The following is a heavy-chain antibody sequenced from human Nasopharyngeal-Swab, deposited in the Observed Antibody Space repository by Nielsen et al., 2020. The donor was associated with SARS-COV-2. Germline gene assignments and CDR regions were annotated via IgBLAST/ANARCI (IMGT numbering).Heavy chain of an antibody. CDR2: ISHNSGT. V-gene: IGHV4-59*11. J-gene: IGHJ5*02. CDR3: AKEGATGWFDP. CDR1: GVSISSQY. Sequence: SETLSLTCPVSGVSISSQYWSWIRHPPGKGLEWIGYISHNSGTNYKPSLKSRVTMFMDTSKNQFSLRVRSVTAADTAVYYCAKEGATGWFDPWGQGTLVTVSS.